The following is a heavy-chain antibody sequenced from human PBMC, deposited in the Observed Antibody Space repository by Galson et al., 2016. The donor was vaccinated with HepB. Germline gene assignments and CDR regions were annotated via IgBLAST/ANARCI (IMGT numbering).Heavy chain of an antibody. CDR1: GYTFTNFG. V-gene: IGHV1-18*01. Sequence: SVKVSCKASGYTFTNFGISWVRQAAGQGLEWLGWISAYGGNTNYAQSLQDRVTMTTDTSTTTAYMELRSLRSDDTAVYYCARDVFPSIPMVREFDYWGQGTLVTVSS. CDR3: ARDVFPSIPMVREFDY. CDR2: ISAYGGNT. J-gene: IGHJ4*02. D-gene: IGHD3-10*01.